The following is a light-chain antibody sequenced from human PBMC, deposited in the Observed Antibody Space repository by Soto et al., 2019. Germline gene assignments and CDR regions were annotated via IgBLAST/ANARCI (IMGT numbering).Light chain of an antibody. CDR1: QSISSE. CDR3: QQRHNWSLT. V-gene: IGKV3-15*01. J-gene: IGKJ2*01. Sequence: EMVMTQSPATLSVSPGERATLSCRASQSISSELAWYQQRPGQPPRLLIYGASTRATGVPDRFTGSSSGSDFTPTIRGLQYEDCAVYYCQQRHNWSLTFGQGTRLEI. CDR2: GAS.